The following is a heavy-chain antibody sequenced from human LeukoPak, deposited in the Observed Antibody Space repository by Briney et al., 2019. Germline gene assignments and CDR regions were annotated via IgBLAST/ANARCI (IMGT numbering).Heavy chain of an antibody. V-gene: IGHV3-21*01. J-gene: IGHJ3*01. D-gene: IGHD4-17*01. CDR1: GFTLMAYT. Sequence: GGSLRLSCTASGFTLMAYTMNWVRQSPGKGLEWCSSVRGSGNYIQYADSVRGRFTISRDNAGNSLFLQMNDLRTEDTAVYFCATTPTVIGHDDGAYAFDVWGQGTMVTVSS. CDR3: ATTPTVIGHDDGAYAFDV. CDR2: VRGSGNYI.